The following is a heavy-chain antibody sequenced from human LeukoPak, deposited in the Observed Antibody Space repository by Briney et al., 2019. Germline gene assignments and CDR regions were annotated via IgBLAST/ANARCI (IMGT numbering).Heavy chain of an antibody. CDR2: INWNGGST. CDR1: GFTFDDYG. CDR3: ARRRQSLWFGESSDAFAI. Sequence: GGSLRLSCAASGFTFDDYGMSWVRQAPGKGLEWVSGINWNGGSTGYADSVKGRFTISRDNAKNSLYLQMNSLRAEDTALYYCARRRQSLWFGESSDAFAIWGQGTMVTVSS. V-gene: IGHV3-20*04. D-gene: IGHD3-10*01. J-gene: IGHJ3*02.